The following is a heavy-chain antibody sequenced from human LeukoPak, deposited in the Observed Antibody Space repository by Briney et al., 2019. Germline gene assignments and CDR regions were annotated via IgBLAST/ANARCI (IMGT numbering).Heavy chain of an antibody. Sequence: GGSLRLSCVASGFAFSSSAMSWVRQAPGKGLEWVSAISNSGTSTYYAGSVKGRFTISRDNSKITLFLQMSTLRPEDTAVYYCAKALSSSWSRGRYFDSWGQGTLVTVSS. CDR3: AKALSSSWSRGRYFDS. D-gene: IGHD6-13*01. V-gene: IGHV3-23*01. J-gene: IGHJ4*02. CDR1: GFAFSSSA. CDR2: ISNSGTST.